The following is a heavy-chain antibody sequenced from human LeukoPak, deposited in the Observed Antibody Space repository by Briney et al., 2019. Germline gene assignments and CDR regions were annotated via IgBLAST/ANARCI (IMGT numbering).Heavy chain of an antibody. CDR1: GGSISSGGYY. J-gene: IGHJ5*02. D-gene: IGHD2-21*02. V-gene: IGHV4-31*03. CDR2: IYYSGGT. CDR3: ATRRAYCGGDCTHAGDWFDP. Sequence: PSQTLSLTCTVSGGSISSGGYYWSWIRQHPGKGLEWIGYIYYSGGTYYNPSLKSRVTISVDTSKNQFSLKLSSVTAADTAVYYCATRRAYCGGDCTHAGDWFDPWGQGTLVTVSS.